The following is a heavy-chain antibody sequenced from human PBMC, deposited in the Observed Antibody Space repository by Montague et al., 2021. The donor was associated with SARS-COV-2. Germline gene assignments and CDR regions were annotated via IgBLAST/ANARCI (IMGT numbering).Heavy chain of an antibody. CDR1: GGSISSYY. CDR3: ARNRRLGLITDSSFDY. CDR2: FYYSGST. J-gene: IGHJ4*02. Sequence: SETLSLTCSVSGGSISSYYWSWIRQPPGKGLEWIGYFYYSGSTNYNPSLKSRATISVDTSKNKFSLKLSSVTAADTAVYYCARNRRLGLITDSSFDYWGQGTLVTVSS. V-gene: IGHV4-59*08. D-gene: IGHD6-6*01.